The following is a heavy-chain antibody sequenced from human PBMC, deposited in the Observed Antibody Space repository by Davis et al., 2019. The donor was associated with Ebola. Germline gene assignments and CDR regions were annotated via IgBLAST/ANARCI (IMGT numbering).Heavy chain of an antibody. J-gene: IGHJ6*02. CDR2: ISSSGSTI. CDR3: ASGLRGRSYYYGMDV. V-gene: IGHV3-11*01. D-gene: IGHD3-16*01. Sequence: GESLKISCAASGFTFSDYYMSWNRQAPGKGLEWVSYISSSGSTIYYADSVKGRFTISRDNAKNSLYLQMNSLRAEDTAVYYCASGLRGRSYYYGMDVWGQGTTVTVSS. CDR1: GFTFSDYY.